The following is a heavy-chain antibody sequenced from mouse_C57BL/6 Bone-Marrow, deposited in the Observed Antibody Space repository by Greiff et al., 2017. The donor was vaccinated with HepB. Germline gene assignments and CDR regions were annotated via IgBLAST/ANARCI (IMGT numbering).Heavy chain of an antibody. CDR1: GYTFTSYW. CDR3: ARNPSYYGGSPWYFDV. J-gene: IGHJ1*03. Sequence: QVQLQQPGAELVKPGASVKLSCKASGYTFTSYWMHWVKQRPGQGLEWIGMIHPNSGSTNYNEKFKSKATLTVDKSSSTAYMQLSSLTSEDSAVYYCARNPSYYGGSPWYFDVWGTGTTVTVSS. CDR2: IHPNSGST. V-gene: IGHV1-64*01. D-gene: IGHD1-1*01.